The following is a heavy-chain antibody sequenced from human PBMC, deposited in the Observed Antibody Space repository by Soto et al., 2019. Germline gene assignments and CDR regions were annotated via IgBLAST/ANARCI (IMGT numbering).Heavy chain of an antibody. CDR3: AKSYYDFWSGCSTFDY. Sequence: GCSLRLSCAASGFTFRSYVIHWVRQATGKGLEWVAVISYDGSNKYYADSVKGRFTISRDNSKNTLYLQMNSLRAEDTAVYYCAKSYYDFWSGCSTFDYWGQGTLVTVSS. V-gene: IGHV3-30*18. CDR2: ISYDGSNK. D-gene: IGHD3-3*01. CDR1: GFTFRSYV. J-gene: IGHJ4*02.